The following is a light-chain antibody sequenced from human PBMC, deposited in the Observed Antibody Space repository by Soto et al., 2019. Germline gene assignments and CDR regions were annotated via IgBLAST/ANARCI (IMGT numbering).Light chain of an antibody. V-gene: IGKV1-39*01. CDR3: QQSDTTPLS. Sequence: DIQMTQSPYSLSASVGDTVTITCRASQSISTYLNWYQQKPGKAPELLIYAASSLQSGVPLRFPGSGSGTDFTLTISGLQPEDFARYYSQQSDTTPLSFGGGTKVEIK. CDR1: QSISTY. J-gene: IGKJ4*01. CDR2: AAS.